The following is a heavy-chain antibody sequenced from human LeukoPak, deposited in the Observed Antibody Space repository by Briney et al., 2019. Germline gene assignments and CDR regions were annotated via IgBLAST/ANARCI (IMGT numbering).Heavy chain of an antibody. Sequence: KPSETLSLTCTVSGGSISSSSYYWGWIRQPPGKGLEWNGSIYYSGSTYYNPSLKSRVTISVDTSKNQFSLTLSSVTAADTAVYYCARLERGPSDAFDIWGQGTMVTVSS. J-gene: IGHJ3*02. V-gene: IGHV4-39*07. CDR3: ARLERGPSDAFDI. D-gene: IGHD3-3*01. CDR1: GGSISSSSYY. CDR2: IYYSGST.